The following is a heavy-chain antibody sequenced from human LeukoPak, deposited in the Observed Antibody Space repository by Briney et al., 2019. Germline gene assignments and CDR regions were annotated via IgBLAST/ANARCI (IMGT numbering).Heavy chain of an antibody. Sequence: SETLSLTCTVSGGSINSSRSYSGWIRQPPGKGLEWIGSIYYSGSTYYNPSLRSRVTISIHTSKNQFSLKLNSVTAADTAVYYCARLRQNGDLDYWGQGTLVTVSS. D-gene: IGHD4-17*01. CDR3: ARLRQNGDLDY. V-gene: IGHV4-39*07. CDR2: IYYSGST. J-gene: IGHJ4*02. CDR1: GGSINSSRSY.